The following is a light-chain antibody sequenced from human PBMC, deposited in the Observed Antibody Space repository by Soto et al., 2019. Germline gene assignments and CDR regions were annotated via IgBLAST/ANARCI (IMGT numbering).Light chain of an antibody. Sequence: EIVLTQSPGTLSLSPGERATLSCRASQSVSSSYLAWYQQKPGQAPRLLIYGASSRATGIPGRFSGSGSGTDFTLTISRLEPEDFAVYYCQLYGGSHMFSFGQGTKLEIK. CDR1: QSVSSSY. J-gene: IGKJ2*01. V-gene: IGKV3-20*01. CDR3: QLYGGSHMFS. CDR2: GAS.